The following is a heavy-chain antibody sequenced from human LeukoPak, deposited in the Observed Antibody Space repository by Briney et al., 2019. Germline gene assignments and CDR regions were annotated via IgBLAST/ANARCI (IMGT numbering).Heavy chain of an antibody. Sequence: GGPLRLSCAASGFTFSSYAMSWVRQAPGKGLEWVSSISGSGGSTYYADSVKGRFTISRDNSKNTLYLQMNSLRADETAVYYCASRPGADIGPLDYWGQGTLVTVSS. CDR2: ISGSGGST. CDR3: ASRPGADIGPLDY. J-gene: IGHJ4*02. V-gene: IGHV3-23*01. D-gene: IGHD2-2*01. CDR1: GFTFSSYA.